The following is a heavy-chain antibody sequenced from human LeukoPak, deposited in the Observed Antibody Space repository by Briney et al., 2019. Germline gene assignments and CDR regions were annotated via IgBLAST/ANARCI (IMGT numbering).Heavy chain of an antibody. J-gene: IGHJ4*02. CDR1: GFTFSSYG. CDR2: ISYDGSNK. CDR3: AKAGDSSGYYFDY. Sequence: GRSLRLSCAASGFTFSSYGMHWVRQAPGKGLEWVAVISYDGSNKYYADSVKGRFTISRDNSKNTLYLQMNSLGAEDTAVYYCAKAGDSSGYYFDYWGQGTLVTVSS. D-gene: IGHD3-22*01. V-gene: IGHV3-30*18.